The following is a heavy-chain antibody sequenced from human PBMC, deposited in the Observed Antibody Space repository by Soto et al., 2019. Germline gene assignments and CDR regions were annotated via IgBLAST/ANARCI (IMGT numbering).Heavy chain of an antibody. V-gene: IGHV5-51*01. CDR1: GYSFTSYW. Sequence: PGESLKISCNGSGYSFTSYWIGWVRQMPGKGLEWMGIIYPGDSDTRYSPSFQGQVTVSADKSISTAYLQWSSLKASDTAMYYCARTVGYSYGHLDYWGQGTLVPVYS. CDR2: IYPGDSDT. CDR3: ARTVGYSYGHLDY. D-gene: IGHD5-18*01. J-gene: IGHJ4*02.